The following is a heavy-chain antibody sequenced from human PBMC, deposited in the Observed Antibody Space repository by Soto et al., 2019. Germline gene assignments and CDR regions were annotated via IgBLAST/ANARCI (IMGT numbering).Heavy chain of an antibody. V-gene: IGHV4-31*03. CDR2: IYYSGST. Sequence: SETLSLTCTVSCGSISSGGYYWSWIRQHPGKGLEWIGYIYYSGSTYYNPSLKSRVTISVDTSKNQFSLKLSSVTAADTAVYYCAIYDSSGSRGFQHWGQGTLVTVSS. D-gene: IGHD3-22*01. CDR1: CGSISSGGYY. CDR3: AIYDSSGSRGFQH. J-gene: IGHJ1*01.